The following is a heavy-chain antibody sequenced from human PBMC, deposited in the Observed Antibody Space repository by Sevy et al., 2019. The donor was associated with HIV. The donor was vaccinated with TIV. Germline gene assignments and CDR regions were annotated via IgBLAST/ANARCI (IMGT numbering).Heavy chain of an antibody. CDR1: GGSISSSSYY. J-gene: IGHJ4*02. Sequence: SETLSLTCTVSGGSISSSSYYWGWIRQPPGKGLEWIGSIYYSGSTYYNPSLKSRVTISVDTSKNQFSLKLSSVTAADTAVYYCARQTRRASSGFFDYWGQGTLVTVSS. CDR2: IYYSGST. CDR3: ARQTRRASSGFFDY. V-gene: IGHV4-39*01. D-gene: IGHD3-22*01.